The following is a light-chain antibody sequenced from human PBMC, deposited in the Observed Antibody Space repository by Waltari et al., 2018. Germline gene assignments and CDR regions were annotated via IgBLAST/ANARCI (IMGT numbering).Light chain of an antibody. CDR1: QSVRTN. V-gene: IGKV3-15*01. CDR2: GAS. Sequence: VLLTQSPASLSVSPGDTVILSCRASQSVRTNLVGYQQKAGQAPRTIIHGASTRASGVPSRFSGCGSETDFTLIISSLQSEDAAVYFCQQYYVWPPITFGGGTKLEI. J-gene: IGKJ4*01. CDR3: QQYYVWPPIT.